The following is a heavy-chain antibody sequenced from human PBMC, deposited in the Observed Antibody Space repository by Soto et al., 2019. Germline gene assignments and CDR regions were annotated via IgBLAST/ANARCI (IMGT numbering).Heavy chain of an antibody. Sequence: GGFLRLSCAASGFNFSSYAMHWVRQAPGKGLERVAVISYDGSNKYYADSVKGRFTISRDNSKNTLYLQMNSLRAEDSAVYYCARDTYYYXSSGFTADYYYGMDVWGQGTTVTVSS. V-gene: IGHV3-30-3*01. D-gene: IGHD3-22*01. CDR3: ARDTYYYXSSGFTADYYYGMDV. CDR1: GFNFSSYA. CDR2: ISYDGSNK. J-gene: IGHJ6*02.